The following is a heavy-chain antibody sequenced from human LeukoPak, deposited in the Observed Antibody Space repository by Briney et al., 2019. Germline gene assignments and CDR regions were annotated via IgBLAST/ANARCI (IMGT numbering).Heavy chain of an antibody. V-gene: IGHV3-23*01. Sequence: GGSLRLSCAASGFTFSSYAMSWVRQAPGKGLEWVSGISGSGGTTYYADSVKGRFTISRDNAKNSLYLQMNSLRAEDTAVYYCARERGLNFDWLFQGGGFFDYWGQGTLVTVSS. CDR3: ARERGLNFDWLFQGGGFFDY. J-gene: IGHJ4*02. CDR1: GFTFSSYA. D-gene: IGHD3-9*01. CDR2: ISGSGGTT.